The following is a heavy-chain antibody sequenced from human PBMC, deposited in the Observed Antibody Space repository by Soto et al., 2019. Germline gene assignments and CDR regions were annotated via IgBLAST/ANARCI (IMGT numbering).Heavy chain of an antibody. Sequence: SETLSLTCAVYGGSFRGYYWTWIRQPPGKGLEWIGEINHSGRTNYNPSLKSRVSISVDTSKNQFSLQLNSETAADTAVYHCARAGDNTGYSDYWGQGTLVTVSS. CDR2: INHSGRT. CDR3: ARAGDNTGYSDY. D-gene: IGHD2-8*02. V-gene: IGHV4-34*01. J-gene: IGHJ4*02. CDR1: GGSFRGYY.